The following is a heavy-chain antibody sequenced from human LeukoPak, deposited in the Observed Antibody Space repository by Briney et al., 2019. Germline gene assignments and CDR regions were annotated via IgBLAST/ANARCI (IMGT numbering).Heavy chain of an antibody. D-gene: IGHD5-12*01. Sequence: TSETLSLTCTVSGGSISSSSYYWGWIRQPPGKGLEWIGSIYYSGSTYYNPSLKSRATISVDTSKNQFSLKLSSVTAADTAVYYCARVGLPSPYYYCGMDVWGQGTTVTVSS. V-gene: IGHV4-39*07. J-gene: IGHJ6*02. CDR3: ARVGLPSPYYYCGMDV. CDR2: IYYSGST. CDR1: GGSISSSSYY.